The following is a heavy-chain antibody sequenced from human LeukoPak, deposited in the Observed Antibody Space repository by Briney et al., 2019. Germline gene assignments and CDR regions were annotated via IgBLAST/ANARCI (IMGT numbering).Heavy chain of an antibody. CDR3: ARGGSGWPLDY. J-gene: IGHJ4*02. CDR1: GFTFSSYG. Sequence: PGRSLRLSCAASGFTFSSYGMHWVRQAPGKGLEWVAVKWYDGSNKYYADSVKGRFTISRDNSKNTLYLQMNSLRAEDTAVYYCARGGSGWPLDYWGQGTLVTVSS. D-gene: IGHD6-19*01. V-gene: IGHV3-33*01. CDR2: KWYDGSNK.